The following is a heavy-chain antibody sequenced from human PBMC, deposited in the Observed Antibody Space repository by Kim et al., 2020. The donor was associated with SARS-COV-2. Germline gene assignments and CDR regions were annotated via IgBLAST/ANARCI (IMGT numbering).Heavy chain of an antibody. D-gene: IGHD4-17*01. V-gene: IGHV4-39*01. CDR1: GGSISSSSYY. CDR2: IYYSGST. J-gene: IGHJ3*02. CDR3: ARHGFIGDGHNAFDI. Sequence: SETLSLTCTVSGGSISSSSYYWGWIRQPPGKGLEWIGSIYYSGSTYYNPSLKSRVTISVDTSKNQFSLRLSSVTAADTAVYYCARHGFIGDGHNAFDIWGQGTMVTVSS.